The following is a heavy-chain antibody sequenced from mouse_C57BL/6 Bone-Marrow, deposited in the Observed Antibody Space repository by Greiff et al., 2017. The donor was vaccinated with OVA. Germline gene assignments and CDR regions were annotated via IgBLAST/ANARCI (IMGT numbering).Heavy chain of an antibody. CDR3: AREDYGSSYGWYFDV. CDR1: GYTFTDYY. D-gene: IGHD1-1*01. CDR2: IFPGSGST. Sequence: QVQLKESGPELVKPGASVKISCKASGYTFTDYYINWVKQRPGQGLEWIGWIFPGSGSTYYNEKFKGKATLTVDKSSSTAYMLLSSLTSEDSAVYFCAREDYGSSYGWYFDVWGTGTTVTVSS. V-gene: IGHV1-75*01. J-gene: IGHJ1*03.